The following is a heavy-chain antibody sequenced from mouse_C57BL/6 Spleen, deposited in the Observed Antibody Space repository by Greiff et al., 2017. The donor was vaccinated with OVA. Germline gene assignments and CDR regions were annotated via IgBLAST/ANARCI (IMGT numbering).Heavy chain of an antibody. CDR3: ARGHYGSSSYYFDY. J-gene: IGHJ2*01. D-gene: IGHD1-1*01. CDR1: GFNIKDYY. V-gene: IGHV14-2*01. CDR2: IDPEDGET. Sequence: EVQLQQSGAELVKPGASVKLSCTASGFNIKDYYMHWVKQRTEQGLEWIGRIDPEDGETTYAPKFQGKATITADTSSNTAYLQISSLTSEDTAVYYCARGHYGSSSYYFDYWGQGTTLTVSS.